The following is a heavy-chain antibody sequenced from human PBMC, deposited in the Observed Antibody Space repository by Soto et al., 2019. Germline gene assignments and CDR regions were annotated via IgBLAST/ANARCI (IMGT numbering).Heavy chain of an antibody. J-gene: IGHJ4*02. CDR1: GFTFSSYS. V-gene: IGHV3-21*01. CDR3: ARDPNYYDSSGPN. Sequence: GGSLRLSCAASGFTFSSYSMNWVRQAPGKGLEWVSSISSSSSYIYYADSVKGRFTISRDNAKNSLYLQMNSLRAEDTAVYYCARDPNYYDSSGPNWGQGTLVTVSS. D-gene: IGHD3-22*01. CDR2: ISSSSSYI.